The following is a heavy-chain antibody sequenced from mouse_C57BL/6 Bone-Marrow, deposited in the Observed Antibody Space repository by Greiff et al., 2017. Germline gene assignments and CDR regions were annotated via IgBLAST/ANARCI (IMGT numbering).Heavy chain of an antibody. D-gene: IGHD1-1*01. CDR3: ASGGFYYYYGSSPYYYDMDY. CDR1: GFNIKDYY. J-gene: IGHJ4*01. Sequence: EVQLVESGAELVKPGASVKLSCTASGFNIKDYYMHWVKQRTEQGLEWIGRIDPEDGDTKYAPKFQGKATITADTSSNTAYLPLSSLTSEDTAVYSCASGGFYYYYGSSPYYYDMDYWGQGTSVTVSS. V-gene: IGHV14-2*01. CDR2: IDPEDGDT.